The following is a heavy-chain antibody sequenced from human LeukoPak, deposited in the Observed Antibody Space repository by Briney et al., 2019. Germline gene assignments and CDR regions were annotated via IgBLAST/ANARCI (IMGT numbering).Heavy chain of an antibody. V-gene: IGHV3-23*01. Sequence: GGSLRLSCAASGFTFSNYAMSWVRQAPGKGLEWVSGITSGYTTFYADSVKGRFTISRGNSKNTLFLQMNSLRAEDTAVYFCAKRAMTTVTQIDYWGQGTLVTVSS. J-gene: IGHJ4*02. D-gene: IGHD4-17*01. CDR2: ITSGYTT. CDR3: AKRAMTTVTQIDY. CDR1: GFTFSNYA.